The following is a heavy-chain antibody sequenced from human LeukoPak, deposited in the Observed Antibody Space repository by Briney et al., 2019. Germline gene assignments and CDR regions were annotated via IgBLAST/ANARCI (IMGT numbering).Heavy chain of an antibody. J-gene: IGHJ4*02. V-gene: IGHV1-46*01. CDR3: ARKADDSSGYSDY. Sequence: ASLKVSCKAAGYTFTSYCMHWVRQAPGQRLERRGIINPSGGSTSYAQKFQGRVTMTRDMSTRTVYLALSSVRSAGTAVAYCARKADDSSGYSDYWGQGTLVTVSS. D-gene: IGHD3-22*01. CDR2: INPSGGST. CDR1: GYTFTSYC.